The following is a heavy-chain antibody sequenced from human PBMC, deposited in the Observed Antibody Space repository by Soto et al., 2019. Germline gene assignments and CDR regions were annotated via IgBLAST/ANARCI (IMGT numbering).Heavy chain of an antibody. V-gene: IGHV1-18*01. CDR3: ARDRVYTGGSDADY. Sequence: QVHLVQSWAEVKKPGSSVRVSCKTSGYTFSNYAISWVRQAPGQGLAWMGWINTGSGYTNYAHDRVTMTKDASTYTAYLEATSLRPDDTAIYYCARDRVYTGGSDADYWGQGTLVTVSS. J-gene: IGHJ4*02. D-gene: IGHD2-8*02. CDR2: INTGSGYT. CDR1: GYTFSNYA.